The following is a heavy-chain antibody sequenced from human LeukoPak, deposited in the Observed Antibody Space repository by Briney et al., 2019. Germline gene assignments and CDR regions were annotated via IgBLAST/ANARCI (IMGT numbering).Heavy chain of an antibody. CDR3: ARGSSGGRLAY. J-gene: IGHJ4*02. CDR1: GDSVSSDTAA. CDR2: TYYRSKWYN. V-gene: IGHV6-1*01. Sequence: SQTLSLTCAISGDSVSSDTAAWHWIRQSPSRGLQWLGGTYYRSKWYNDYAISVNSRITITPDTSKNQFSLLLNSVTPEDTAVYYCARGSSGGRLAYWGQGTLVTVSS. D-gene: IGHD6-19*01.